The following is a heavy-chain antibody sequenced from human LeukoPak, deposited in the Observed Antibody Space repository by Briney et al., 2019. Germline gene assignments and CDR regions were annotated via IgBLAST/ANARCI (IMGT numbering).Heavy chain of an antibody. D-gene: IGHD2-2*01. CDR1: GGYYNGYF. V-gene: IGHV4-34*01. CDR3: ASHLVRSTSFFCTSSTGCHVRYFDS. Sequence: SETLSLTCAVYGGYYNGYFWSWIRQPPGKGLEWIGEIDHSGSTTYRPSLKSRVTISVDTSKNQFSLKLRSVTAADTAVYYCASHLVRSTSFFCTSSTGCHVRYFDSWGQGTLLTVSS. CDR2: IDHSGST. J-gene: IGHJ4*02.